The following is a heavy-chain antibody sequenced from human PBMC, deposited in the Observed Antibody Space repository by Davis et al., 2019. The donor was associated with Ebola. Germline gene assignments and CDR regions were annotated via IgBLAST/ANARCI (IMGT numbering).Heavy chain of an antibody. D-gene: IGHD5-12*01. J-gene: IGHJ4*02. V-gene: IGHV4-39*01. CDR2: IYYSGST. Sequence: MPGGSLRLSCTVSGGSVSSGSYYWGWIRQPPGKGLEWIGSIYYSGSTYYNPSLKSRVTISVDTSKDQFSLKLSSVTAADTAVYYCATSGYDPPFDYWGQGTLVTVSS. CDR3: ATSGYDPPFDY. CDR1: GGSVSSGSYY.